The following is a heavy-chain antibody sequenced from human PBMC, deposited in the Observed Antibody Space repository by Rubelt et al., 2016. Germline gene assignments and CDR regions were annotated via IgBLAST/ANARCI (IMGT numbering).Heavy chain of an antibody. CDR1: GFTFSSCA. V-gene: IGHV3-23*04. CDR3: ARGRDAVFPNSRILDY. CDR2: ISGSGDST. D-gene: IGHD5-24*01. J-gene: IGHJ4*02. Sequence: QLVESGGGLVQPGGSLRLSCSASGFTFSSCAMYWVRQAPGKGLEWVSIISGSGDSTFYAEFVKGRFTISRDNSENTVHLQMNSLRVEDTALYYCARGRDAVFPNSRILDYWGQGALVTVSS.